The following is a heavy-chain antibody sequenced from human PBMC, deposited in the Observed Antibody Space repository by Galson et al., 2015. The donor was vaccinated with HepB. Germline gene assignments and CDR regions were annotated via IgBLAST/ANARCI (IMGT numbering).Heavy chain of an antibody. J-gene: IGHJ3*02. Sequence: SLRLSCAASGFTFSSYSMNWVRQAPGKGLEWVSSISSSSSYIYYADSVKGRFTISRDNAKNSLYLQMNSLRAEDTAVYYCARKINDYGDYDDAFDIWGQGTMATVSS. CDR3: ARKINDYGDYDDAFDI. V-gene: IGHV3-21*01. CDR1: GFTFSSYS. CDR2: ISSSSSYI. D-gene: IGHD4-17*01.